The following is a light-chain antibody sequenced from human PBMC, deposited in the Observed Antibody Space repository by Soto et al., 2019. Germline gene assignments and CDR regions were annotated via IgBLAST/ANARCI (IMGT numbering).Light chain of an antibody. V-gene: IGLV2-14*01. CDR1: SSDVADYNF. J-gene: IGLJ2*01. CDR2: EVS. CDR3: SSYTSSNTL. Sequence: QPALTQPASVSGSPGQSITISCTGTSSDVADYNFVSWYQQHPGKAPKLMIYEVSNRPSGVSSRFSGSKSGNTASLTISGLQAEDEADYYCSSYTSSNTLFGGGTKLTVL.